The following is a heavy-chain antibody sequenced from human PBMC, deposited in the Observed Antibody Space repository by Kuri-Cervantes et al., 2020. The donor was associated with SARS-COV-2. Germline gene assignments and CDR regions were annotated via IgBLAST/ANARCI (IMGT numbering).Heavy chain of an antibody. Sequence: SQTLSLTCAVYGGSFSGYYWSWIRQPPGKGLEWIGEINHSGSTNYNPSLKSRVTISVDTSKNQFSLKLSSVTAADTAVYYCARDGGVWATREMGAFDIWGQGTMVTVSS. CDR3: ARDGGVWATREMGAFDI. D-gene: IGHD3-16*01. V-gene: IGHV4-34*01. CDR1: GGSFSGYY. CDR2: INHSGST. J-gene: IGHJ3*02.